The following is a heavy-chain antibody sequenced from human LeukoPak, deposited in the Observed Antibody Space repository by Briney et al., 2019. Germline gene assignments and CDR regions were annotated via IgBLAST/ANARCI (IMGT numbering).Heavy chain of an antibody. D-gene: IGHD4-23*01. CDR1: GDSISSSNNY. Sequence: SETLSLTCTVSGDSISSSNNYWGWLRQPPGKGLEWIGGIYYSGTTYYKPSLKSRVTISVDTSKNQFSLKLTSVTAADTAVYYCGREQTPFDYWGQGTLVTVSS. CDR3: GREQTPFDY. V-gene: IGHV4-39*02. J-gene: IGHJ4*02. CDR2: IYYSGTT.